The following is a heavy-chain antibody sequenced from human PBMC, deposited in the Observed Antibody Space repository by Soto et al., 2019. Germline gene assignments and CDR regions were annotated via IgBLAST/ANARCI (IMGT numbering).Heavy chain of an antibody. CDR1: TYSFVTYW. D-gene: IGHD2-8*01. Sequence: ESLKISCEGSTYSFVTYWIGWVRQMPGKGLELMGIIYPSDSDTRYSPSFQGQVTISADKSSTYLQWSSLKASDTGIYYCARRRGRCSDGVCYSWWFDPWGQGSRVTVYS. J-gene: IGHJ5*02. CDR3: ARRRGRCSDGVCYSWWFDP. CDR2: IYPSDSDT. V-gene: IGHV5-51*01.